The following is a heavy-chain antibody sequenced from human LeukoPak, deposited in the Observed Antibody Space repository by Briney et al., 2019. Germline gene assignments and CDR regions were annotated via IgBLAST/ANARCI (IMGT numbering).Heavy chain of an antibody. Sequence: SETLSLTCAVSGGSISSSNWWSWVRQPPGKGLEWIGEIYHSGSTNYNPSLKSRVTISVDKSKNQFSPKLSSVTAADTAVYYCAGGSGSYYNYFCYWGQGTLVTVSS. V-gene: IGHV4-4*02. CDR1: GGSISSSNW. J-gene: IGHJ4*02. CDR2: IYHSGST. D-gene: IGHD3-10*01. CDR3: AGGSGSYYNYFCY.